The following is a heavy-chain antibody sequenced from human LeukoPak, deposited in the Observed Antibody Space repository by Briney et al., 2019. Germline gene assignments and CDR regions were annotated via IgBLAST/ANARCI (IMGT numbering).Heavy chain of an antibody. CDR2: ISWDGGST. D-gene: IGHD6-19*01. CDR1: GFTFDDYA. V-gene: IGHV3-43D*03. J-gene: IGHJ4*02. Sequence: GGSLRLSCAASGFTFDDYAMHWVRQAPGKGLEWVSLISWDGGSTYYADSVKGRFTISRDNSKNSLYLQMNSLRAEDTAVYYCAKGPSIAVALWGQGTLVTVSS. CDR3: AKGPSIAVAL.